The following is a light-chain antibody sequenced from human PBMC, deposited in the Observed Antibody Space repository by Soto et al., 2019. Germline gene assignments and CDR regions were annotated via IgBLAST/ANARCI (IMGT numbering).Light chain of an antibody. CDR3: QQSYSTFWT. V-gene: IGKV1-39*01. Sequence: DIQMTQSRSSLSASVGDRVTITCRGSQSISSYLNLYQQKPGKAPKLLIYAASSLQSGIPSRFSGSGSGTDFTLTISSLQPEDFATYYCQQSYSTFWTFGQGTKVDI. CDR1: QSISSY. J-gene: IGKJ1*01. CDR2: AAS.